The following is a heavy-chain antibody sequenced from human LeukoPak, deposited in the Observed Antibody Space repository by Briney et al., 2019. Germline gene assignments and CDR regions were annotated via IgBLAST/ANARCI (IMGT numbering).Heavy chain of an antibody. Sequence: PETLSLTPTVSGDSATTSNSFWGSISQPRGEWLEWIGTIAYTGRSYYHPSLKSRVTLSVDTSRNQFSLGLSSVTAADTAVYYCARGGNSYDYYFDYWGQGTLVTVSS. J-gene: IGHJ4*02. CDR1: GDSATTSNSF. D-gene: IGHD5-18*01. V-gene: IGHV4-39*07. CDR3: ARGGNSYDYYFDY. CDR2: IAYTGRS.